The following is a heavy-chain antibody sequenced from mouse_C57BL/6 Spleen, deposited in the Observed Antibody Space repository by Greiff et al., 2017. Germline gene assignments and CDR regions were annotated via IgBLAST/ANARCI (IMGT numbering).Heavy chain of an antibody. D-gene: IGHD2-1*01. CDR1: GYTFTSYW. J-gene: IGHJ4*01. Sequence: VQLQQPGAELVRPGSSVKLSCKASGYTFTSYWMDWVKQRPGQGLEWIGNIYPSDSETHYNQKFKDKATLTVDKSSSTAYMQLSSLTSEDSAVYYCAREDYGNYVGYAMDYWGQGTSVTVSS. CDR3: AREDYGNYVGYAMDY. CDR2: IYPSDSET. V-gene: IGHV1-61*01.